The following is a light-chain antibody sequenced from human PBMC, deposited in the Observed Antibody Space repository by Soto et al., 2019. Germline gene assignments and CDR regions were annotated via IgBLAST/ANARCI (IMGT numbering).Light chain of an antibody. V-gene: IGLV2-14*01. CDR2: EVS. Sequence: QSALTQPASVSGSPGQSITISCTGTSSDVGGYIYVSWYQQHPGKAPKLIIYEVSNRPSGVSNRFSGSKSGNTASLTISGLQAEDEADYYCNSYTSKSTGVFGTRTKLTVL. CDR1: SSDVGGYIY. CDR3: NSYTSKSTGV. J-gene: IGLJ1*01.